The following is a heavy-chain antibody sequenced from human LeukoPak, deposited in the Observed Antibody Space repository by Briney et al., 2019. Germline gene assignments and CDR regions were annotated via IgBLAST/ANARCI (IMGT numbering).Heavy chain of an antibody. CDR1: GGSISSDSYY. CDR2: IYTSGST. V-gene: IGHV4-61*02. CDR3: ARTITVAGKYYFDY. D-gene: IGHD6-19*01. Sequence: PSETLSLTCGVSGGSISSDSYYWSWIRQPAGKGLEWIGRIYTSGSTNYNPSLKSRVTISVDTSKNQFSLTLSSVTAADTAVYYCARTITVAGKYYFDYWGQGTLVTVSS. J-gene: IGHJ4*02.